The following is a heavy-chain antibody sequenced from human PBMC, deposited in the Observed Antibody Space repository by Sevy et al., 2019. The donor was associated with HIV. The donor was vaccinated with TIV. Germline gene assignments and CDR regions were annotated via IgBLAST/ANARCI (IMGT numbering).Heavy chain of an antibody. CDR3: ARRGLLQRGDDYFYYGLDV. V-gene: IGHV5-51*01. CDR1: EYDFSTYW. Sequence: GESLKISCKGSEYDFSTYWIAWVRQMPGKGLELMGIIFPGDSDTRDSPSFQGQVTISADDSIRTSYLQWRSLKASDTAIYYCARRGLLQRGDDYFYYGLDVWGQGTTVTISS. CDR2: IFPGDSDT. D-gene: IGHD1-26*01. J-gene: IGHJ6*02.